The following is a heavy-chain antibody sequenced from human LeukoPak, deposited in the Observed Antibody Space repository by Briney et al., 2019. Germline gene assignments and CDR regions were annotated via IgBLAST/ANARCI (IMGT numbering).Heavy chain of an antibody. D-gene: IGHD6-19*01. J-gene: IGHJ4*02. Sequence: GRSLRLSCAASGFTFSSYGMHWVRQAPGKGLEWVAVIWDAGTRKHYADSVKGRFTISRDNSKNTLSLQMISLRAEDTAVYYCARGRLAVAGWIDYWGQGTLVTVSS. V-gene: IGHV3-33*01. CDR1: GFTFSSYG. CDR3: ARGRLAVAGWIDY. CDR2: IWDAGTRK.